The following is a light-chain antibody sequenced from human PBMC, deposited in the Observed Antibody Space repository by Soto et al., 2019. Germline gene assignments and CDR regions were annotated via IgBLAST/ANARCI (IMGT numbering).Light chain of an antibody. CDR1: SSNIGSNT. V-gene: IGLV1-44*01. Sequence: QSVLTQPPSGSGTPGQRVTISRSGSSSNIGSNTVNWYQQLPGTAPKLLIYSNNQRPSGVPDRFSGSKSGTSASLAISGLQSEDEADYYCAAWDDSLNGYVFGTGTKVTVL. CDR3: AAWDDSLNGYV. J-gene: IGLJ1*01. CDR2: SNN.